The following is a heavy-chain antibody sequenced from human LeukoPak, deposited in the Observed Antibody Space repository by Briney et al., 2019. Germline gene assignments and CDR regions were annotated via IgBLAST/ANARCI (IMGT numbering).Heavy chain of an antibody. V-gene: IGHV4-31*03. CDR1: GDSISSGGYY. J-gene: IGHJ4*02. D-gene: IGHD5-12*01. CDR3: ARAPVATPSEFDY. Sequence: NTSETLSLTCTVSGDSISSGGYYWSWIRQHPGKGLEWIGYIFYSGNTYYNPSLKSRAAISADTPKNQFSLKLSSTTAADTAVYYCARAPVATPSEFDYWGQGTLVTVSS. CDR2: IFYSGNT.